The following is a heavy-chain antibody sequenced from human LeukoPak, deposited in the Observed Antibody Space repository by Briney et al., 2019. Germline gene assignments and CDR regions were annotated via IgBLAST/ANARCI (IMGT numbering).Heavy chain of an antibody. J-gene: IGHJ6*03. D-gene: IGHD6-13*01. CDR1: GYKFANYW. CDR3: ARVPAAARWGYYYYYMDV. CDR2: IYPGDSDT. Sequence: GESLKISCKGSGYKFANYWIAWVRQMPGKGLEWMGIIYPGDSDTRYSPSFQGQVTISADKSISTAYLQWSSLKASDTAMYYCARVPAAARWGYYYYYMDVWGKGTTVTVSS. V-gene: IGHV5-51*01.